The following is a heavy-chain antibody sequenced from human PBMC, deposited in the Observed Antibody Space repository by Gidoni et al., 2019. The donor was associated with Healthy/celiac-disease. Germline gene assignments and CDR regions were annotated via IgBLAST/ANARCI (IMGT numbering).Heavy chain of an antibody. CDR2: IDPRDSYT. CDR3: ARRRGYSSSPPDY. J-gene: IGHJ4*02. CDR1: GDSLTSYV. Sequence: EVQLVQSGAEVKKTGESLRISCKGSGDSLTSYVISGVRQMPGTGLGWMGRIDPRDSYTNYSPSFQGHVTISADKSISTAYLQWSSLKASDTAMYYCARRRGYSSSPPDYWGQGTLVTVSS. V-gene: IGHV5-10-1*03. D-gene: IGHD6-6*01.